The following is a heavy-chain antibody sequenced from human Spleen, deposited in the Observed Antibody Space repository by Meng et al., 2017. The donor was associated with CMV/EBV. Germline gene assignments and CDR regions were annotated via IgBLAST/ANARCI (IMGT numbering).Heavy chain of an antibody. CDR3: AKDVITIFGVPDHFDY. D-gene: IGHD3-3*01. Sequence: GESLKISCAACGFTFSSYDMHWVRQAPGKGLEWVSAISGSGGSTYYADSVKGRFTISRDNSKNTLYLQMNSLRAEDTAVYYCAKDVITIFGVPDHFDYWGQGTLVTVSS. CDR1: GFTFSSYD. CDR2: ISGSGGST. J-gene: IGHJ4*02. V-gene: IGHV3-23*01.